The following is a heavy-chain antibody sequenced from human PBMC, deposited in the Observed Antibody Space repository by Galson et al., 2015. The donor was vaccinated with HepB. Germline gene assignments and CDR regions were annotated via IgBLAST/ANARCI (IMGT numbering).Heavy chain of an antibody. D-gene: IGHD3-3*01. CDR2: IYYSGST. Sequence: ETLSLTCTVSGGSISSYYWSWIRQPPGKGLEWIGYIYYSGSTNYNPSLKSRVTISVDTSKNQFSLKLSSVTAADTAVYYCARLSFVMGVPNYDFWSGSNDAFDIWGQGTMVTVSS. CDR3: ARLSFVMGVPNYDFWSGSNDAFDI. J-gene: IGHJ3*02. V-gene: IGHV4-59*08. CDR1: GGSISSYY.